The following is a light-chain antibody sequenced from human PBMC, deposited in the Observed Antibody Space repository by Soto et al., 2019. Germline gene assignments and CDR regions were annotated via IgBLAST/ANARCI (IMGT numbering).Light chain of an antibody. CDR2: EVT. V-gene: IGLV2-14*01. CDR1: SSDIGGHHF. J-gene: IGLJ1*01. Sequence: QSALTQPASVPGSPGQSITISCTGTSSDIGGHHFVSWYQQQSGKAPKLVIYEVTDRPSGVSGRFSGSKSGNTASLTISGLQPEDEAHYYCSSYNSSSLYVFGTGTKVTVL. CDR3: SSYNSSSLYV.